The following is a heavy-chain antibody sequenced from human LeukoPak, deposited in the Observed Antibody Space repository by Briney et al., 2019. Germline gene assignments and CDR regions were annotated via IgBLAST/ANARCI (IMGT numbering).Heavy chain of an antibody. CDR1: GGSFSGYY. D-gene: IGHD1-14*01. V-gene: IGHV4-34*01. CDR2: INHSGSI. CDR3: ARGRRYHY. J-gene: IGHJ4*02. Sequence: SETLSLTCAVFGGSFSGYYWSWIRQPPGKGLEWIGEINHSGSINYNSSLKSRVTISVDTSKNQFSLKLSSVTAADTAVYYCARGRRYHYWGQGTLVTVSS.